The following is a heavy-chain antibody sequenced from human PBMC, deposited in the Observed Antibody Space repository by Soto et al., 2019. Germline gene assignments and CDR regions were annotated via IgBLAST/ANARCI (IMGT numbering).Heavy chain of an antibody. J-gene: IGHJ4*02. CDR1: GSRFSNYV. D-gene: IGHD2-2*02. CDR3: AREGRGKKAGYNGLVSLGY. Sequence: QVSLVQSGAEVKTPGSSLKVSCTVSGSRFSNYVISWVRQAPGHGLEWLGRIIPIFNTTQYAQKFQGRVTITADKSTNTASLELSSLRSDDTAVYYCAREGRGKKAGYNGLVSLGYWGQGTLVTVSS. V-gene: IGHV1-69*06. CDR2: IIPIFNTT.